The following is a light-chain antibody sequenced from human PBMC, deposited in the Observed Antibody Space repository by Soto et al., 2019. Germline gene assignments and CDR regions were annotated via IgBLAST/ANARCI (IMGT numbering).Light chain of an antibody. CDR1: QSISNY. Sequence: PMTQSPSSLSASVGDRVTITCRARQSISNYLNWYQQTPGSAPKLLIYAASSLQTGVPSRFSGSGSGTYFTLAINSLQPEDFATYYCQQIYSSPTTFGQGTKVDI. CDR2: AAS. V-gene: IGKV1-39*01. J-gene: IGKJ1*01. CDR3: QQIYSSPTT.